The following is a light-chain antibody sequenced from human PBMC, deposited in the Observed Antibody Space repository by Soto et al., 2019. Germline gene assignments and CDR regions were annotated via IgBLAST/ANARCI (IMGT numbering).Light chain of an antibody. J-gene: IGKJ1*01. CDR3: QQRHTSTPT. CDR2: AAS. CDR1: QSISSY. Sequence: DIQMTQSPSSLSASVGDRDTITCRASQSISSYLNWYQQKQGKAPKLLIYAASSLRSGVPARFSGGGSGTDCTLTISALKTEDGATYDCQQRHTSTPTFGQGTKVDIK. V-gene: IGKV1-39*01.